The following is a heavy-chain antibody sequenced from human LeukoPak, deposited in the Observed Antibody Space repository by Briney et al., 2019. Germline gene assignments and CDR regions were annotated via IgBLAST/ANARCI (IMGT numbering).Heavy chain of an antibody. CDR3: ARMDSSGYSNWFDP. J-gene: IGHJ5*02. Sequence: ASVKVSCKASGYTFTSYDINWVRQATGQGLEWMGWMNPNSGNTGYAQKFQGRVTMTRNTSISTAYMELSSLRSEDTAVYCCARMDSSGYSNWFDPWGQGTLVTVSS. CDR1: GYTFTSYD. D-gene: IGHD3-22*01. V-gene: IGHV1-8*01. CDR2: MNPNSGNT.